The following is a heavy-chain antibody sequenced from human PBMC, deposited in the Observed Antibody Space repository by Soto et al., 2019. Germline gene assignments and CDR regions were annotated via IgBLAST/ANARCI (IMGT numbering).Heavy chain of an antibody. CDR3: ARPRFRGMDV. D-gene: IGHD3-10*01. Sequence: QPGGSLRLSCVGSGFRISNYFMSWVRRAPGKGLEWVANIKEDGSEKYYVESVKGRFTISRDNAKNSLYLQVNSLRDEDTAVYYCARPRFRGMDVWGQGTTVTVSS. J-gene: IGHJ6*02. CDR1: GFRISNYF. CDR2: IKEDGSEK. V-gene: IGHV3-7*03.